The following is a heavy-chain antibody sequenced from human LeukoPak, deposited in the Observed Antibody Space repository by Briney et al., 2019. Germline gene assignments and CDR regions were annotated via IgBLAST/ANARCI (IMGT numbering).Heavy chain of an antibody. V-gene: IGHV3-21*01. CDR2: ISSSSSYI. CDR1: GFTFSSYS. Sequence: GGSLRLSCAASGFTFSSYSMNWVRQAPGKGLEWVSSISSSSSYIYYADSVKGRFTISRDNAKNSLYLQMNSLRAEDTAVYYCARDVGYSGYDAAAADYWGQGTLVTVSS. J-gene: IGHJ4*02. D-gene: IGHD5-12*01. CDR3: ARDVGYSGYDAAAADY.